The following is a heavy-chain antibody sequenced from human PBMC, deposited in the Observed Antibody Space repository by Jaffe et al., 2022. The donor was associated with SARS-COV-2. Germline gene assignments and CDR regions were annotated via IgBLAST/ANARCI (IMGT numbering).Heavy chain of an antibody. J-gene: IGHJ6*02. V-gene: IGHV3-30*18. CDR3: AKEHIRYSGSYNYYYGMDV. CDR1: GFTFSSYG. Sequence: QVQLVESGGGVVQPGRSLRLSCAASGFTFSSYGMHWVRQAPGKGLEWVAVISYDGSNKYYADSVKGRFTISRDNSKNTLYLQMNSLRAEDTAVYYCAKEHIRYSGSYNYYYGMDVWGQGTTVTVSS. D-gene: IGHD1-26*01. CDR2: ISYDGSNK.